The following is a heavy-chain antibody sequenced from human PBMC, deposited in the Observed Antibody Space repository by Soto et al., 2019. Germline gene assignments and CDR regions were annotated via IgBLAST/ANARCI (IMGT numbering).Heavy chain of an antibody. Sequence: VQVVQSGAEVKKPGSSVKVSCKASGGTFSSFAFTWVRQAPGQGLEWMGGVIPLFGPPTYSQNFQGRVTITAVASTGTVHMELSSLTSDDTALCFCATGLVGSAGPYYFAWWGQGTLVTVSS. J-gene: IGHJ4*02. V-gene: IGHV1-69*12. D-gene: IGHD3-10*01. CDR2: VIPLFGPP. CDR1: GGTFSSFA. CDR3: ATGLVGSAGPYYFAW.